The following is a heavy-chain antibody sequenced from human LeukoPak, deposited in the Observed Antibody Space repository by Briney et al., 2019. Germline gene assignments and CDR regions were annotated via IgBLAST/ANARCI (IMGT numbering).Heavy chain of an antibody. CDR3: AKSRARREGSSGSIDY. Sequence: GGSLRLSCAASRFTFSSYAMSWVRQAPGKGLECVSGIGGSGGSTNYADSVKGRFTVSRDNSKNTLYLQMNSLRAEDTAVYYCAKSRARREGSSGSIDYWGQGILVTVSS. CDR1: RFTFSSYA. CDR2: IGGSGGST. D-gene: IGHD3-22*01. J-gene: IGHJ4*02. V-gene: IGHV3-23*01.